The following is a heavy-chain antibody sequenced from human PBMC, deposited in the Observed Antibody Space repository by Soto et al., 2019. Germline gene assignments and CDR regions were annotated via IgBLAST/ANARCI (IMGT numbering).Heavy chain of an antibody. V-gene: IGHV1-69*13. J-gene: IGHJ4*02. CDR3: AKRKYCDSTTGLDY. CDR2: IIPFFDTA. D-gene: IGHD2-2*01. CDR1: GGTFSSHA. Sequence: VASVKVSCKASGGTFSSHAFSWVRQAPGQGMEKIRNIIPFFDTADYTQKIQGRVTITADVSTSTAYMQMNSLRDEDTPVYYCAKRKYCDSTTGLDYWRQGTLVTVSS.